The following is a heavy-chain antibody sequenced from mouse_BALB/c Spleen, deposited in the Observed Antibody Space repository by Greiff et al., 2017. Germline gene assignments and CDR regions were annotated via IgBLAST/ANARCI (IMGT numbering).Heavy chain of an antibody. CDR2: INPNNGGT. J-gene: IGHJ1*01. CDR3: ARGNYYGNFWYFDV. CDR1: GYTFTDYN. V-gene: IGHV1-18*01. D-gene: IGHD2-1*01. Sequence: EVQLQQSGPELVKPGASVKIPCKASGYTFTDYNMDWVKQSHGKSLEWIGDINPNNGGTIYNQKFKGKATLTVDKSSSTAYMELRSLTSEDTAVYYCARGNYYGNFWYFDVWGAGTTVTVSS.